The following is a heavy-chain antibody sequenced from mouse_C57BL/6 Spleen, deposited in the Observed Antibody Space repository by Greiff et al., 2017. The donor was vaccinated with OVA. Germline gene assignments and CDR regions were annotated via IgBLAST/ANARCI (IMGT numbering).Heavy chain of an antibody. J-gene: IGHJ4*01. CDR2: INPNNGGT. V-gene: IGHV1-18*01. CDR3: ARENGYYLYAMDY. Sequence: EVKLMESGPELVKPGASVKIPCKASGYTFTDYNMDWVKQSHGKSLEWIGDINPNNGGTIYNQKFKGKATLTVDKSSSTAYMELRSLTSEDTAVYYCARENGYYLYAMDYWGQGTSVTVSS. D-gene: IGHD2-3*01. CDR1: GYTFTDYN.